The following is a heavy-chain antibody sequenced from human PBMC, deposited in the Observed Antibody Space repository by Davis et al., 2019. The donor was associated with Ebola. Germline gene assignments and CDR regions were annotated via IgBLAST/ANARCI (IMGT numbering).Heavy chain of an antibody. Sequence: PSETLSLTCTVSGASISNTSYLWGWIRQPPGKGLESIGSIYYTGTTYYTPSLTTRATISADTSKNQFSLKLTSVTAADTAVYYCARLTYNYGSGSYPWFDPWGQGTLVIVSS. CDR3: ARLTYNYGSGSYPWFDP. CDR2: IYYTGTT. V-gene: IGHV4-39*01. D-gene: IGHD3-10*01. J-gene: IGHJ5*02. CDR1: GASISNTSYL.